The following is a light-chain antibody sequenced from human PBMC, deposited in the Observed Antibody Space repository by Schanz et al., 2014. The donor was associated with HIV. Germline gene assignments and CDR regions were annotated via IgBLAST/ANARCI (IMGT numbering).Light chain of an antibody. V-gene: IGLV2-14*01. Sequence: QSALTQPASVSGSPGQSITISCTGTSSDVGAYNYVSWYQQHPGKAPKLMIYDVSNRPSGVSNRFSGSKSGNTASLTVSGLQVEDEADYYCSSYTSSSIVVFGGGTKLTVL. CDR2: DVS. CDR1: SSDVGAYNY. CDR3: SSYTSSSIVV. J-gene: IGLJ2*01.